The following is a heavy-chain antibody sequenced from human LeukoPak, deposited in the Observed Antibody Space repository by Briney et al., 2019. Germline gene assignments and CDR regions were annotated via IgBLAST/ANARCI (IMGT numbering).Heavy chain of an antibody. D-gene: IGHD6-6*01. V-gene: IGHV4-39*07. CDR3: ARIEYSNSIDY. CDR2: IYYSGRT. J-gene: IGHJ4*02. Sequence: PSETLSLTCTVSGGSISSSSYYWGWIRQPPGKGLKWIGSIYYSGRTYYNASLKSRVTISVDTSKNQFSLKLSSVTAADTAVYYCARIEYSNSIDYWGQGTLVTVSS. CDR1: GGSISSSSYY.